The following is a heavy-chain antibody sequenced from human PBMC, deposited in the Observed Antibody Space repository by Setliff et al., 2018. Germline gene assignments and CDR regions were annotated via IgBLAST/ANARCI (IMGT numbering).Heavy chain of an antibody. V-gene: IGHV4-39*01. Sequence: PSETLSLTCTVSGGSISSSSYYWGGVRQPPGKGLEWIGSIYYSGSNYYNPSLKSRVTISVDTSKDQSSLKLISFTASATAVYYCARRGQGFNKPFDYWGQGTLVTVSS. CDR2: IYYSGSN. CDR1: GGSISSSSYY. J-gene: IGHJ4*02. CDR3: ARRGQGFNKPFDY.